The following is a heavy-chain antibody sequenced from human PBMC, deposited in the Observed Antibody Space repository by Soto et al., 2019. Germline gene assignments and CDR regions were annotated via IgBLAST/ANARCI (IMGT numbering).Heavy chain of an antibody. V-gene: IGHV4-59*01. D-gene: IGHD3-22*01. CDR1: GGSISGYY. J-gene: IGHJ4*02. Sequence: SETLSLTCTVSGGSISGYYWSWIRQPPGKGLEWIGNIYYSGGTNYKPSLKSRVTISVDTSKNQFSLKLSSVTAADTAVYYCASSAPDYYYDSSGFDNWGQGALVTVSS. CDR3: ASSAPDYYYDSSGFDN. CDR2: IYYSGGT.